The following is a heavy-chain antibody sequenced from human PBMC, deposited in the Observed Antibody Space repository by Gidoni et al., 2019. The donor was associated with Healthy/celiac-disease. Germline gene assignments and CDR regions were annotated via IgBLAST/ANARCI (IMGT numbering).Heavy chain of an antibody. CDR2: IYHSGRT. CDR1: GGSISSSNW. D-gene: IGHD1-1*01. J-gene: IGHJ4*02. V-gene: IGHV4-4*02. CDR3: ARGGFGSWYNWPFDY. Sequence: QVQLQESGPGLVKPSGTLSLTCAVSGGSISSSNWWSWVRQPPGKGLEWIGEIYHSGRTNYNPSLKSRVTISVDNSKNQFSLKLSSVTAADTAVYYCARGGFGSWYNWPFDYWGQGTLVTVSS.